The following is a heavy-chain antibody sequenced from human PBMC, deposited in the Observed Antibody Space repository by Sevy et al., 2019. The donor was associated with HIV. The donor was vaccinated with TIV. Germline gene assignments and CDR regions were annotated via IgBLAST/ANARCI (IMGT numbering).Heavy chain of an antibody. D-gene: IGHD1-1*01. V-gene: IGHV3-30*04. CDR1: GFTFSNYA. Sequence: GGSLRLPCAASGFTFSNYAMHWVRQTPGKGLEWLAVISYDVINKDYADSVKGRFTISRDNSKNSLYLQMNSLTTEDTAVYYCARLPPTRAFDIWGQGTLVTVSS. J-gene: IGHJ3*02. CDR3: ARLPPTRAFDI. CDR2: ISYDVINK.